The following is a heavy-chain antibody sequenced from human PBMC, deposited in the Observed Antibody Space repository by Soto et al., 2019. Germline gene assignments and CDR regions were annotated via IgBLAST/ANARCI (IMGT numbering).Heavy chain of an antibody. V-gene: IGHV1-8*01. CDR2: MNPNSGNT. CDR1: GYTFTSYD. CDR3: ALIREKTGYCTNGVCHNWFDP. D-gene: IGHD2-8*01. J-gene: IGHJ5*02. Sequence: QVQLVQSGAEVKKPGASVKVSCKASGYTFTSYDINWVRQATGQGLEWMGWMNPNSGNTGYAQKFQGRVTMTRNTSISTAYMELSSLRSEDTAVYYCALIREKTGYCTNGVCHNWFDPWGQGTLVTVSS.